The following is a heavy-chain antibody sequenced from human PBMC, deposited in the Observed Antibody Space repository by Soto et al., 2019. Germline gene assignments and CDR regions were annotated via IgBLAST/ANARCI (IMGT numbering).Heavy chain of an antibody. CDR3: ARASNKRRYSYGPDY. D-gene: IGHD5-18*01. Sequence: SETLSLTCAVYGGSFSGYYWTWIRQPPGKGLEWIGEVNYSGSTNCNPSLKSRVTISVDTSKNQFSLKLSSVTAADTAVYYCARASNKRRYSYGPDYWGQGTLVTVSS. CDR2: VNYSGST. V-gene: IGHV4-34*01. CDR1: GGSFSGYY. J-gene: IGHJ4*02.